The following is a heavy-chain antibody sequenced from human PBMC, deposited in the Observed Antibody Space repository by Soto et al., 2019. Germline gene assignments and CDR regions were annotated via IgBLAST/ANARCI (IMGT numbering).Heavy chain of an antibody. CDR3: ARGGRHGDYIPYHYYGMDV. CDR1: GFTFVNYG. V-gene: IGHV3-33*01. CDR2: IWYDGSNK. D-gene: IGHD4-17*01. Sequence: QVQLVESGGGVVQPGRSLRLSCAASGFTFVNYGMHWVRQAPGKGLEWVAVIWYDGSNKYYADSVKGRFTISRDNSKNPLYLQMSSLRAEDTAVYSCARGGRHGDYIPYHYYGMDVWGQGTTVTVSS. J-gene: IGHJ6*02.